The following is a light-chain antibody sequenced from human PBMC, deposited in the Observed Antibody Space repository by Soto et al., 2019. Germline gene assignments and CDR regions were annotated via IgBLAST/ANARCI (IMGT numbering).Light chain of an antibody. Sequence: DIQMPQSPSTLSASVGYRVTITCLASQSISSWLAWYQQKPGKAPKLLIYDASSLESGVPSRFSGSGSGTEFTLTSTSLQPDDFATYYCQQYNSYPWTFGQGTKVDIK. CDR1: QSISSW. V-gene: IGKV1-5*01. CDR3: QQYNSYPWT. CDR2: DAS. J-gene: IGKJ1*01.